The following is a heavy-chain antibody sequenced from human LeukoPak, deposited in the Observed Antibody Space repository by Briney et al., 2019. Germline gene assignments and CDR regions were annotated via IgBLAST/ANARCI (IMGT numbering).Heavy chain of an antibody. Sequence: PGGSLRLSCAASGFTFSSYSMTWVRQAPGKGLEWVSSISSSSSYIYYADSVKGRFTISRDNAKNSPYLQMNSLRAEDTAVYYCAREDVAGAFDYWGQGTLVTVSS. CDR1: GFTFSSYS. CDR2: ISSSSSYI. J-gene: IGHJ4*02. D-gene: IGHD1-26*01. V-gene: IGHV3-21*01. CDR3: AREDVAGAFDY.